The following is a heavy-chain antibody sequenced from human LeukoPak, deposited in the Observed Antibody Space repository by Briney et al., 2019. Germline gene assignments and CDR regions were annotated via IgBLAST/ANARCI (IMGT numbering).Heavy chain of an antibody. Sequence: GGSLRLSCAASGFTFTTYAMSWVRQAPGKGLEWVSSIANDGGSTYYADSVKGRFTISRDNAKNSLYLQMNSLRAEDTAVYYCARDDDYSNYNAMGNYFDYWGQGTLVTVSS. D-gene: IGHD4-11*01. J-gene: IGHJ4*02. CDR2: IANDGGST. CDR3: ARDDDYSNYNAMGNYFDY. CDR1: GFTFTTYA. V-gene: IGHV3-23*01.